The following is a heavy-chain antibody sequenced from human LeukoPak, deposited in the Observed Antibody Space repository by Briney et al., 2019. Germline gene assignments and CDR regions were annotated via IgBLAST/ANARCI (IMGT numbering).Heavy chain of an antibody. CDR1: GGSFSGYY. Sequence: SETLSLTCAVYGGSFSGYYWSWIRQPPGKGLEWIGEINHRGSTNYNPSLKSRVTISVDTSKNQFFLKLSSVTAADTAVYYCARSGYYDSSGYFDYWGQGTLVTVSS. D-gene: IGHD3-22*01. CDR3: ARSGYYDSSGYFDY. J-gene: IGHJ4*02. V-gene: IGHV4-34*01. CDR2: INHRGST.